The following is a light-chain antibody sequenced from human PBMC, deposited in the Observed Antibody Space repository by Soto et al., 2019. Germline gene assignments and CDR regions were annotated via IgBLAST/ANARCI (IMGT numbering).Light chain of an antibody. CDR1: QGINNW. CDR3: QHANSFPLT. Sequence: DIQMTQSPSSVSASVGDRVTITCRASQGINNWLAWYQQKPGKAPKLLIYTTSSLQSGVLSRFSGSGSGTDFALAISSRQPEDFATYYCQHANSFPLTFGGGTKVEIK. CDR2: TTS. V-gene: IGKV1D-12*01. J-gene: IGKJ4*01.